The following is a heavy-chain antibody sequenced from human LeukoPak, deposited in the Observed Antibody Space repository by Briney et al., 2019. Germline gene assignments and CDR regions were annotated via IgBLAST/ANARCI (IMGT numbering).Heavy chain of an antibody. Sequence: GESLRLSCAAAGFTFSSYAMSWVRQAPGKGLEWVSAISGSGGSTYYADSVKGRFTISRDNSKNTLYLQMNSLRAEDTAVYYCAKGGIGELLRFDPWGQGTLVTVSS. CDR2: ISGSGGST. D-gene: IGHD3-10*01. CDR3: AKGGIGELLRFDP. J-gene: IGHJ5*02. V-gene: IGHV3-23*01. CDR1: GFTFSSYA.